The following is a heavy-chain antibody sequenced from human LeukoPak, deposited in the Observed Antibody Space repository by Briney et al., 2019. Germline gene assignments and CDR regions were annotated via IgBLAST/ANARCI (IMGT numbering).Heavy chain of an antibody. CDR1: GYTFTGYY. Sequence: ASVKVFCKASGYTFTGYYMHWVRQAPGQGLEWMGWINPNSGGTNYAQKFQGRVTMTRDTSISTAYMELSRLRSDDTAVYYCARGELRLGELPFSSPFDYWGQGTLVTVSS. J-gene: IGHJ4*02. D-gene: IGHD3-16*02. CDR3: ARGELRLGELPFSSPFDY. CDR2: INPNSGGT. V-gene: IGHV1-2*02.